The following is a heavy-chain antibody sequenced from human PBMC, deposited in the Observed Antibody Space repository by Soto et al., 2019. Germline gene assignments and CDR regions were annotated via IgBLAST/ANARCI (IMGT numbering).Heavy chain of an antibody. J-gene: IGHJ4*02. D-gene: IGHD6-13*01. CDR1: GGSISGTTYS. CDR3: ARGQGAAAGHSNFDY. CDR2: IYDSGNT. Sequence: QLQLQESGSGLVKPSQTLSLTCAVSGGSISGTTYSWSWIRQPPGKGLEWIGYIYDSGNTYYNPSLKSQFSISVDRSKNQFSLKLSSVTAADTAVYYFARGQGAAAGHSNFDYWGQGALVTVSS. V-gene: IGHV4-30-2*01.